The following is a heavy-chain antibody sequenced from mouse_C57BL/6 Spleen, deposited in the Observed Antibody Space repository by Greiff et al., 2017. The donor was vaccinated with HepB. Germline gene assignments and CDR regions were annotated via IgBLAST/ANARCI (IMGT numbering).Heavy chain of an antibody. CDR2: ISGGGGNT. CDR1: GFTFSSYT. D-gene: IGHD1-1*01. J-gene: IGHJ2*01. V-gene: IGHV5-9*01. Sequence: EVKLVESGGGLVKPGGSLKLSCAASGFTFSSYTMSWVRQTPEKRLEWVATISGGGGNTYYPDSVKGRFTISRDNAKNTLYLQMSSLRSEDTALYYCARHVPYYGSSYDFDYWGQGTTLTVSS. CDR3: ARHVPYYGSSYDFDY.